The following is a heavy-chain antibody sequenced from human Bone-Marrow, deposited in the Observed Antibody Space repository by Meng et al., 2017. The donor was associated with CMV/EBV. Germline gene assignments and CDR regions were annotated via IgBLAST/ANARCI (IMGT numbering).Heavy chain of an antibody. CDR3: AREISENWFDP. V-gene: IGHV4-34*01. CDR1: GGSFSGYY. CDR2: INHSGST. J-gene: IGHJ5*02. Sequence: GSLRLSCVVYGGSFSGYYWSWIRQPPGKGLEWIGEINHSGSTNYNPSLKSRVTISVDTSKNQFSLKLSSVTAADTAVYYCAREISENWFDPWGQGTLVTVSS.